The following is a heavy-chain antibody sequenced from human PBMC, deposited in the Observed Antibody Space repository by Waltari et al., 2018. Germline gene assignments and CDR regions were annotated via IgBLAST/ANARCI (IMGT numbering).Heavy chain of an antibody. CDR1: GGSISSSSYY. V-gene: IGHV4-39*01. J-gene: IGHJ4*02. Sequence: QLQLQESGPGLVKPSETLSFTCTVSGGSISSSSYYWGWIRQPPGKGLEWIGSIYCGGSTYYNPSLKSRVTISVDTSKNQFSLKLSSVTAADTAVYYCATKRESSASGFDYWGQGTLVTVSS. CDR2: IYCGGST. D-gene: IGHD6-19*01. CDR3: ATKRESSASGFDY.